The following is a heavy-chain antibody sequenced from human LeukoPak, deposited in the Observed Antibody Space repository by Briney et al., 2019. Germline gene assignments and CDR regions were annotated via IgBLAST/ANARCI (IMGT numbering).Heavy chain of an antibody. D-gene: IGHD5-18*01. V-gene: IGHV3-48*04. CDR2: ISSSSSTI. CDR3: ARRGYSYGYEFDY. CDR1: GFTFSSYS. J-gene: IGHJ4*02. Sequence: GGSLRLSCAASGFTFSSYSMNWVRQAPGKGLEWVSYISSSSSTIYYADSVKGRFTISRDNAKNSLYLQMNSLRAEDTAVYYCARRGYSYGYEFDYWGQGTLVTVSS.